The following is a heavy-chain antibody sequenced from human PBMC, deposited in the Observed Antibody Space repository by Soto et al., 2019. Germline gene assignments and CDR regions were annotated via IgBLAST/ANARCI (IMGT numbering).Heavy chain of an antibody. D-gene: IGHD6-13*01. CDR2: INPSGGSP. J-gene: IGHJ4*02. CDR1: GYTFTDYY. V-gene: IGHV1-46*01. Sequence: GASLKVSCKASGYTFTDYYMHWVRQAPGQGLEWMGIINPSGGSPSYAQRFQGRITMTGDTSTSTVFLDLSSLRYEDTAVYYCARANSAPDYWGQGTLVTVS. CDR3: ARANSAPDY.